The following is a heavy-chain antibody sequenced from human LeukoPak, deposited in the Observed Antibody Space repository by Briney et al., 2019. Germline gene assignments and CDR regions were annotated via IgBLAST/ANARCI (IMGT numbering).Heavy chain of an antibody. Sequence: SVKVSCKASGGTFSSYAISWVRQAPGQGLEWMGRIIPILGIANYAQKFQGRVTITADESTSTAYMELSSLRSEDTAVYYCARGGGDWGPDAFDIWGQGTMVTVSS. J-gene: IGHJ3*02. D-gene: IGHD2-21*01. CDR3: ARGGGDWGPDAFDI. CDR1: GGTFSSYA. CDR2: IIPILGIA. V-gene: IGHV1-69*04.